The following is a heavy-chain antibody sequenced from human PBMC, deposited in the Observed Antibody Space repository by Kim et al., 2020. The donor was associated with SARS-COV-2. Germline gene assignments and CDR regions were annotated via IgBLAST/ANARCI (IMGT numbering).Heavy chain of an antibody. D-gene: IGHD3-16*02. V-gene: IGHV3-21*01. CDR2: ISSSSSYI. CDR3: ARDLYDYIWGSYRYTSPFDY. Sequence: GGSLRLSCAASGFTFSSYSMNWVRQAPGKGLEWVSSISSSSSYIYYADSVKGRFTISRDNAKNSLYLQMNSLRAEDTAVYYCARDLYDYIWGSYRYTSPFDYWGQGTLVNVSS. CDR1: GFTFSSYS. J-gene: IGHJ4*02.